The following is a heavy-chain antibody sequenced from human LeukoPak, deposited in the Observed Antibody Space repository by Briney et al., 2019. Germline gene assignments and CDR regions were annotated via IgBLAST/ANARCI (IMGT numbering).Heavy chain of an antibody. CDR3: ARLGSIVGAPGNFDY. D-gene: IGHD1-26*01. J-gene: IGHJ4*02. CDR1: GYSFTSYW. V-gene: IGHV5-51*01. Sequence: GESLKISCKGSGYSFTSYWIGWVRQMPGKGLEWMGIIYPGDSDTRYSPSFQGQVTISADKSISTAYLQWSSLKASDTAMYYCARLGSIVGAPGNFDYWGQGTLVTVSS. CDR2: IYPGDSDT.